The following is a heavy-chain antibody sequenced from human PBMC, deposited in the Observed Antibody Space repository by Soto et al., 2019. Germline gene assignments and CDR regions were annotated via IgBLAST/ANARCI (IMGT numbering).Heavy chain of an antibody. Sequence: QMQLQESGPGLVKASETLSLTCSVSGGSFSNYYWGWIRQAPGKGLEWIGSIYNSGTTNYNPSLKSRVIISIESSKSQFSLRVNSVTVADSAVYYCASGAPSRYWGQGVLVTVSS. J-gene: IGHJ4*02. V-gene: IGHV4-4*08. CDR2: IYNSGTT. D-gene: IGHD4-17*01. CDR3: ASGAPSRY. CDR1: GGSFSNYY.